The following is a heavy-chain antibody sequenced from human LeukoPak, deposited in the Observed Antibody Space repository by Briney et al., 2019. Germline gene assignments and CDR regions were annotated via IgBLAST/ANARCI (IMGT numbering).Heavy chain of an antibody. CDR3: ARDLGQLVDLINYGMDV. CDR2: ITSSSSYI. Sequence: GGSLRLSCAASGFTFSSYSMNWVRQAPGKGLEWVSSITSSSSYIYYADSVKGRFTISRDNAKNSLYLQMNSLRAEDTAVYYCARDLGQLVDLINYGMDVWGQGTTVTVSS. CDR1: GFTFSSYS. D-gene: IGHD6-13*01. V-gene: IGHV3-21*01. J-gene: IGHJ6*02.